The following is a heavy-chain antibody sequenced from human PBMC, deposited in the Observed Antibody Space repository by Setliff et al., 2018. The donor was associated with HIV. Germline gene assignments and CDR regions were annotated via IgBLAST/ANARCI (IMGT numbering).Heavy chain of an antibody. CDR3: ARGYTSGYLDY. CDR1: GDSISSISYY. J-gene: IGHJ4*02. CDR2: ISYSGNT. V-gene: IGHV4-39*07. Sequence: SETLSLTCTVSGDSISSISYYWAWIRQTPGKGLEWIGSISYSGNTYYNPSLRSRVTISVNTSKNQFSLNLGSVTAADTAVYYCARGYTSGYLDYWGQGSLVTVSS. D-gene: IGHD6-19*01.